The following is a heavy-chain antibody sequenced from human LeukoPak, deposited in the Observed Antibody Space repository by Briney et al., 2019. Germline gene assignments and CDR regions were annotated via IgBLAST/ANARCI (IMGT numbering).Heavy chain of an antibody. J-gene: IGHJ4*02. D-gene: IGHD4-23*01. CDR3: ARVSVAPDY. Sequence: PSETLSLTCTVSGGSINSYYWSWIRQPPGKGLEWIGYIYYSGSTNYNPSLKSRVTISVDTSKNQFSLRLSSVTAADTAVYYCARVSVAPDYWGQGTLVTVSS. CDR2: IYYSGST. CDR1: GGSINSYY. V-gene: IGHV4-59*01.